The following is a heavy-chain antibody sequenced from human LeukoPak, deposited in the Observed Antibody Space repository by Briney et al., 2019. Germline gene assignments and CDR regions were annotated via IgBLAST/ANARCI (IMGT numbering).Heavy chain of an antibody. CDR1: GFTFSTYA. Sequence: PGGSLRLSCAASGFTFSTYAISWVRQAPGKGLEWVSGISGNGDNTYYADSVKGRFTIYRDNSKSRLSLQMNSLRAEDTAVYYCAKTLSSAWSGKYYFDYWGQGTLVSVSS. J-gene: IGHJ4*02. D-gene: IGHD6-19*01. V-gene: IGHV3-23*01. CDR2: ISGNGDNT. CDR3: AKTLSSAWSGKYYFDY.